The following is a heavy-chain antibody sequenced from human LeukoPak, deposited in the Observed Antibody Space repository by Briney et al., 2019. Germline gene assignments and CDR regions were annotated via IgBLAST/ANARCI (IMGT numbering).Heavy chain of an antibody. CDR2: ISSSSYI. CDR3: ARAILGYSYGYTSFDY. CDR1: GFTFSSYS. J-gene: IGHJ4*02. Sequence: GGSLRLSCAASGFTFSSYSMNWVRQAPGKGLEWVSSISSSSYIYYADSVKGRFTISRDNAKNSLYLQMNSLRAEDTAVYYCARAILGYSYGYTSFDYWGQGTLVTVSS. V-gene: IGHV3-21*01. D-gene: IGHD5-18*01.